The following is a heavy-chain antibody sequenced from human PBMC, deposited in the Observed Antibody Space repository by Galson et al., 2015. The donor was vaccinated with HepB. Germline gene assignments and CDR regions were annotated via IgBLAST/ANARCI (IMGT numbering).Heavy chain of an antibody. J-gene: IGHJ6*02. CDR2: IWYDGSNK. V-gene: IGHV3-33*08. D-gene: IGHD1-26*01. CDR3: ARDGPRELYYYGMDV. CDR1: GFTFSSYG. Sequence: SLRLSCAASGFTFSSYGMHWVRQAPGKGLEWVAVIWYDGSNKYYADSVKGRFTISRDNSKNTLYLQMNSLRAEDTAVYYCARDGPRELYYYGMDVWGQGTTVTVSS.